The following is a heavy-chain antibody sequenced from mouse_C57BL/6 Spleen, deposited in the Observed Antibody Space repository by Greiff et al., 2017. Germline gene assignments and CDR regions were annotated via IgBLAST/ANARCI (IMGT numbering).Heavy chain of an antibody. V-gene: IGHV5-4*01. CDR3: ARDYSNYGRFAY. CDR2: ISDGGSYT. CDR1: GFTFSSYA. J-gene: IGHJ3*01. D-gene: IGHD2-5*01. Sequence: EVHLVESGGGLVKPGGSLKLSCAASGFTFSSYAMSWVRQTPEKRLEWVATISDGGSYTYYPDNVKGRFTISRDNAKNNLYLQMSHLKSEDTAMYYCARDYSNYGRFAYWGQGTLVTVSA.